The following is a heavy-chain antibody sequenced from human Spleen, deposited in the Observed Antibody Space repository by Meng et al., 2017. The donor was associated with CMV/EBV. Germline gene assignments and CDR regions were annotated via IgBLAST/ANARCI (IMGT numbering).Heavy chain of an antibody. CDR1: GFTFSNYW. Sequence: GESLKISCAASGFTFSNYWMHWVRQPPGKGLVWVSSIYSDGSATYYADSVKGRFTISRDNAKKTLYLQMKSLRAEDTAVYYCAKDRGRWELLNHYYYGMDVWGQGTTVTVSS. CDR2: IYSDGSAT. D-gene: IGHD1-26*01. J-gene: IGHJ6*02. CDR3: AKDRGRWELLNHYYYGMDV. V-gene: IGHV3-74*01.